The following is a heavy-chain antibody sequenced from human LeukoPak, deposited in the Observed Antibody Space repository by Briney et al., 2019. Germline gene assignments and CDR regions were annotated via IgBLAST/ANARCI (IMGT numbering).Heavy chain of an antibody. Sequence: SETLSLTCTVSGGSISSYYWSWIRQPPGKGLEWIGYIYYSGSTNYNPSLKSRVTISVDTSKNQFSLKLSSVTAADTAVYYCAKHYSNYVSPVRIFDYWGQGTLVTVSS. D-gene: IGHD4-11*01. CDR2: IYYSGST. V-gene: IGHV4-59*01. CDR1: GGSISSYY. CDR3: AKHYSNYVSPVRIFDY. J-gene: IGHJ4*02.